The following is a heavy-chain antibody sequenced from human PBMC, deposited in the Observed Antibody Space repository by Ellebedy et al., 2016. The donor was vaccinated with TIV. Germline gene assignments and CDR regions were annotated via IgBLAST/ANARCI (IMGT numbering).Heavy chain of an antibody. D-gene: IGHD3-9*01. CDR3: ARRSSRAHFHRLLSWFDY. CDR1: GSSISSCNYY. V-gene: IGHV4-39*01. Sequence: MPSETLSLTCTVSGSSISSCNYYLACIPQPPATGLEYLGHIYHSCSTYYNLSLTSLVTISVDTSKNQLSLNLMSVTAADTAVYYCARRSSRAHFHRLLSWFDYWGQGTLVSVSS. CDR2: IYHSCST. J-gene: IGHJ4*02.